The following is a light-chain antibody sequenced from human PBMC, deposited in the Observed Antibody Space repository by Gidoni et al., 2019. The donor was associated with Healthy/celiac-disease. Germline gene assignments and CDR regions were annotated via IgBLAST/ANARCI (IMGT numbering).Light chain of an antibody. CDR1: QSVSSN. CDR2: GAS. J-gene: IGKJ2*01. CDR3: QQYNNWPRA. Sequence: EIVMTQSPATLSVSPGEGATLSCRASQSVSSNVAWYRQKPGQAPRLLIYGASTRATGIPARFSGSGSGTEFTLTISSLQSEGFAVYYCQQYNNWPRAFXQXTKLXIK. V-gene: IGKV3-15*01.